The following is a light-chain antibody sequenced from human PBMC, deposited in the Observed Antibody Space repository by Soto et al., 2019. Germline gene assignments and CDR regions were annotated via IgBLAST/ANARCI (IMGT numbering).Light chain of an antibody. CDR3: QQYNSYSLT. CDR2: KAS. J-gene: IGKJ1*01. V-gene: IGKV1-5*03. Sequence: DIQMTQSPSTLSASVGDRVTITCRASQSISSWLAWYQHKPGKAPKLLIYKASTLEGGVPSRFSRSGSGTEFPLTMSSLQPDDFASYYCQQYNSYSLTFGQGTKVDIK. CDR1: QSISSW.